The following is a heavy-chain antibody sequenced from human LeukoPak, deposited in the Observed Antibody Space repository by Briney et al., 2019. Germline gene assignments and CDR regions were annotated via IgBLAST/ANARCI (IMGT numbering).Heavy chain of an antibody. Sequence: GGSLRLSCAASGFTFSTYAMSWVRQAPGKGLEWVSSISGRGGSTYYADSVKGRFTISRDNSKNTLYLQMNSLRAEDTAVYYCARGPSSGSGYWSQGTLVTVSS. CDR2: ISGRGGST. V-gene: IGHV3-23*01. J-gene: IGHJ4*02. CDR1: GFTFSTYA. CDR3: ARGPSSGSGY. D-gene: IGHD3-22*01.